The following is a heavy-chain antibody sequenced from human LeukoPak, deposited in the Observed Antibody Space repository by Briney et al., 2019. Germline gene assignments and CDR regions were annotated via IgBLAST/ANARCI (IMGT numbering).Heavy chain of an antibody. D-gene: IGHD3-10*01. CDR2: IYTSGST. V-gene: IGHV4-4*07. CDR3: ARVSLVRGAPDYYFDY. J-gene: IGHJ4*02. Sequence: SETLSLTCTVSGDSISNYYWSWIRQPAGKGLEWIGRIYTSGSTNYNPSLKSRVTMSVDTSKSQFSLKLSSVTAADTAVYYCARVSLVRGAPDYYFDYWGQGTLVTVSS. CDR1: GDSISNYY.